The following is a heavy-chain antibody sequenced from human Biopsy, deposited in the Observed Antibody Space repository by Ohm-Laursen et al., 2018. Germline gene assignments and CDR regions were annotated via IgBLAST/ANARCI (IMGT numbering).Heavy chain of an antibody. CDR3: TVDLGRGFH. D-gene: IGHD5-12*01. J-gene: IGHJ4*02. CDR1: GFTFSRYW. CDR2: IKSKSDGGAT. V-gene: IGHV3-15*01. Sequence: SLRLSCAASGFTFSRYWMSWVRQGPGKGLEWLGRIKSKSDGGATDYAAAVQGRFAISRDDSTNTFYLQMNSLKSEDTGVFYCTVDLGRGFHWGQGTLVTVSS.